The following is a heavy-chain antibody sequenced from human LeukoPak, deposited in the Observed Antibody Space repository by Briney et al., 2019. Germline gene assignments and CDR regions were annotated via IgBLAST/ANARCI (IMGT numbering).Heavy chain of an antibody. CDR2: INHSGST. CDR1: GVSFSGYY. D-gene: IGHD2-15*01. Sequence: SSETLSLTCAVYGVSFSGYYWSWIRQPPGKGLEWIGEINHSGSTNYNPSLKSRVTISVDTSKNQFSLKLSSVTAADTAVYYCARGYCSGGSCYSFDYWGQGTLVTVSS. J-gene: IGHJ4*02. V-gene: IGHV4-34*01. CDR3: ARGYCSGGSCYSFDY.